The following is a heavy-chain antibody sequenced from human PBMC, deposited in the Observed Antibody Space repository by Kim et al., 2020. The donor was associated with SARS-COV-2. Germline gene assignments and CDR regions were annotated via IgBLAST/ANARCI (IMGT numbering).Heavy chain of an antibody. CDR2: IKSKTDGGTT. D-gene: IGHD3-3*01. Sequence: GGSLRLSCAASGFTFSNAWMSWVRQAPGKGLEWVGRIKSKTDGGTTDYAAPVKGRFTISRDDSKNTLYLQMNSLKTEDTAVYYCTTGSGYYIYYYYYGMDVWGQGTTVTVSS. CDR1: GFTFSNAW. J-gene: IGHJ6*02. CDR3: TTGSGYYIYYYYYGMDV. V-gene: IGHV3-15*01.